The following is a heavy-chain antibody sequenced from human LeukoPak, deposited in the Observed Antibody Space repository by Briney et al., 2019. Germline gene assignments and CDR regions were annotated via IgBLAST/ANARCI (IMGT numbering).Heavy chain of an antibody. Sequence: SVKVSCKASGGTFSSYAISWVRQAPGQGLEWMGRIIPILGIANYAQKFQGRVTITADKSTGTAYMELSSLRSEDTAVYYCARDPGYCSGGSCYGYYYYGMDVWGQGTTVTVSS. D-gene: IGHD2-15*01. J-gene: IGHJ6*02. V-gene: IGHV1-69*04. CDR2: IIPILGIA. CDR3: ARDPGYCSGGSCYGYYYYGMDV. CDR1: GGTFSSYA.